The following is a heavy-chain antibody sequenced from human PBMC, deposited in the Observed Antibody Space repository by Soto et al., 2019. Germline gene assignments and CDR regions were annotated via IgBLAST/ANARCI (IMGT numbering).Heavy chain of an antibody. D-gene: IGHD1-7*01. V-gene: IGHV3-23*01. CDR1: GFTFDTYA. CDR3: ARDSRTSSQFDH. CDR2: ITGSGGST. Sequence: EVQLLESGGGLVQPGGSLRLSCAASGFTFDTYAMIWVRQAPGKGLEWVSGITGSGGSTDYADSVKGLFTISRDTSSNTLYLPIRRLSGEDTAIYYCARDSRTSSQFDHWGQGTLVTISS. J-gene: IGHJ4*02.